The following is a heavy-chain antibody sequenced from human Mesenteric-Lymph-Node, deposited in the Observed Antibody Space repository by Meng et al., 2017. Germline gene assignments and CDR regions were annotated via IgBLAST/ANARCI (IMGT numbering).Heavy chain of an antibody. V-gene: IGHV3-33*01. CDR2: IWYDGSNK. CDR3: ARDLIAANWFDP. Sequence: QVHLVQSGGGVVQPGRSLRLSCAASGFTFSSYGMHWVRQAPGKGLEWVAVIWYDGSNKYYADSVKGRFTISRDNSKNTLYLQMNSLRAEDTAVYYCARDLIAANWFDPWGQGTLVTVSS. J-gene: IGHJ5*02. CDR1: GFTFSSYG. D-gene: IGHD6-13*01.